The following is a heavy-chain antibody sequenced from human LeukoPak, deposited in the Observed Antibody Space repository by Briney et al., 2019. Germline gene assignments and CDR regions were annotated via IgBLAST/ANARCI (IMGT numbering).Heavy chain of an antibody. CDR3: AKRIAATSFDY. J-gene: IGHJ4*02. Sequence: GGSLRLSCAASGFTFSNYAMSWVRQAPGKGLEWVSTISGNGGSTYYADPVKGRFTISRDNSKNTVYLQMSSLRVEDTAVYYCAKRIAATSFDYWGQGTLVTVSS. CDR1: GFTFSNYA. V-gene: IGHV3-23*01. CDR2: ISGNGGST. D-gene: IGHD6-13*01.